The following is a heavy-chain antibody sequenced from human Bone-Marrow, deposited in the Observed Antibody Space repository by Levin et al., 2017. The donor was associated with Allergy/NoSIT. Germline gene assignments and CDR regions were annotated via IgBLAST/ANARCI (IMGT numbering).Heavy chain of an antibody. V-gene: IGHV5-10-1*01. CDR3: ARHRNLEAFDI. Sequence: GESLKISCKGSGYSFTSSWISWVRQLPGKGLGWMGRIDPSDSYTNYSPSFQGNVPTSAEKSISTAYLQWSSLKASDTAMYYCARHRNLEAFDIWGQGTMVTVSS. CDR2: IDPSDSYT. D-gene: IGHD1-14*01. J-gene: IGHJ3*02. CDR1: GYSFTSSW.